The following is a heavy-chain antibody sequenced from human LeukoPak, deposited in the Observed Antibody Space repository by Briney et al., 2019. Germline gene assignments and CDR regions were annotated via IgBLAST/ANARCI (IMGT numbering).Heavy chain of an antibody. CDR2: IYYSGST. CDR3: ARDLENEVSIGAAGTVYY. J-gene: IGHJ4*02. V-gene: IGHV4-59*01. CDR1: GGSISSYY. D-gene: IGHD6-13*01. Sequence: PSETLSLTCTVSGGSISSYYWSWIRQPPGKGLEWIWYIYYSGSTNYNPSLETRVTISVGTAKTQFSLRLSSVTAADTAVYYRARDLENEVSIGAAGTVYYWGQGSLVTVSS.